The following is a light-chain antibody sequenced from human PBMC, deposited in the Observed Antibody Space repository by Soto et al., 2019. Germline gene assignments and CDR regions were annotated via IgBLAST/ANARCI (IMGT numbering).Light chain of an antibody. CDR3: QQYNSYPYT. CDR2: KAS. Sequence: DIQMTQSPSTLSASVGDRVTITCRASQSTSSWLAWYQQKPGKAPKLLIYKASSLESGVPSRFSGRGSGTEFTLTISSLQPDDFATYYCQQYNSYPYTFGQGTKLEIK. V-gene: IGKV1-5*03. J-gene: IGKJ2*01. CDR1: QSTSSW.